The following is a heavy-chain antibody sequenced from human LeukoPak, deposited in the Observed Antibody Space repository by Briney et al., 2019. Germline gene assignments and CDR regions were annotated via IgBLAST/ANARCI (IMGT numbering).Heavy chain of an antibody. CDR1: GYTFTGYY. D-gene: IGHD3-10*01. Sequence: ASVKVSCKASGYTFTGYYMHWVRQAPGQGLEWMGWINPNSGGTNYAQKFQGRVTMTRDTSISTAYMELSRLRSDDTAVYYCARAGRGSMVRGIYYGMGVWGQGTTVTVSS. CDR3: ARAGRGSMVRGIYYGMGV. J-gene: IGHJ6*02. V-gene: IGHV1-2*02. CDR2: INPNSGGT.